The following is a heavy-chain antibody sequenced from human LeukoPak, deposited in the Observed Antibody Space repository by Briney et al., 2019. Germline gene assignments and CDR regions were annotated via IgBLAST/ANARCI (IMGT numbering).Heavy chain of an antibody. CDR3: ARGGENYYGSGSHDY. Sequence: GGSLRLSCAASGFPFSSYWMSWVRQAPGKGLEWVANINQDVSEKYYVDSVKGRFTISRDNAKNSLYLQMNSLRAEDTAVYYCARGGENYYGSGSHDYWGQGTLVTVSS. CDR2: INQDVSEK. CDR1: GFPFSSYW. V-gene: IGHV3-7*01. J-gene: IGHJ4*02. D-gene: IGHD3-10*01.